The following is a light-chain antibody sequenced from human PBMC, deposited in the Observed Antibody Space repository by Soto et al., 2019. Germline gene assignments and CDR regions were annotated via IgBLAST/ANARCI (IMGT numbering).Light chain of an antibody. J-gene: IGKJ5*01. CDR2: GAS. Sequence: DIVVTQAPGTLSLSPWERATLSCRASQSVSSNLAWYQQKPGQAPRLLLYGASTRATGIPARFSGSGSGTEFTLTISSLQSEDFAVYYCQQYNNWPPAAFGQGTRLEIK. V-gene: IGKV3-15*01. CDR3: QQYNNWPPAA. CDR1: QSVSSN.